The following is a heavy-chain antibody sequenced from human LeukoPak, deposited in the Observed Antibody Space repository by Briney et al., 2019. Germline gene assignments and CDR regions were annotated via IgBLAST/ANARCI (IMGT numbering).Heavy chain of an antibody. CDR1: GGSISPYY. CDR2: IYYSGNT. D-gene: IGHD1/OR15-1a*01. V-gene: IGHV4-59*01. Sequence: PSETLSLTCTVSGGSISPYYWSWIRQSPGKGLEWIGYIYYSGNTYYNPSLKSRVTISVDTSKNQFSLKLSSVTAADTAVYYCARDPPNNALDYWGQGTLVTVSS. CDR3: ARDPPNNALDY. J-gene: IGHJ4*02.